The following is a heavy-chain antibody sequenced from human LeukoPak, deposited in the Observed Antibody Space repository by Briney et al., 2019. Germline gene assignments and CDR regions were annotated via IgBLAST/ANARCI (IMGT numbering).Heavy chain of an antibody. D-gene: IGHD2-2*01. CDR3: ARVSGTSWGDAFDI. V-gene: IGHV3-7*01. J-gene: IGHJ3*02. CDR2: IKQDGSEK. CDR1: GFTFSSYW. Sequence: GGSLRLSCAASGFTFSSYWVSWVRQAPGKGLEWVANIKQDGSEKYYVDSVKGRFTISRDNAKNSLYLQMNSLRAEDTAVYYCARVSGTSWGDAFDIWGQGTMVTVSS.